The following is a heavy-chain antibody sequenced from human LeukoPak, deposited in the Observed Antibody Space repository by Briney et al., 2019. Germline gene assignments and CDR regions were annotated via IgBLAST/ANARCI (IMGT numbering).Heavy chain of an antibody. CDR1: GGSISSGGYS. V-gene: IGHV4-30-4*07. J-gene: IGHJ4*02. D-gene: IGHD5-18*01. Sequence: SETLSLTCGVSGGSISSGGYSWSWIRQPPGKGLEWIGYIYYSGSTYYNPSLKNRVTISVDTSKNQFSLKLSSVTAADTAVYYCARSVDTAMVGDYWGQGTLVTVSS. CDR2: IYYSGST. CDR3: ARSVDTAMVGDY.